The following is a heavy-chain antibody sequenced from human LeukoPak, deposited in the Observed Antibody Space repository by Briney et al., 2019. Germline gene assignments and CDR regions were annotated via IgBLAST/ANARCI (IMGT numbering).Heavy chain of an antibody. J-gene: IGHJ4*02. Sequence: GASVKVSCKASGYTFTSYGISWVRQAPGQGLEWMGWISAYNGNTNYAQKLQGRVTMTTDTSTSTAYMELRSLRSDDTAVYYCAKDLDEEQWLDYFDYWGQGTLVTVSS. CDR3: AKDLDEEQWLDYFDY. CDR2: ISAYNGNT. D-gene: IGHD6-19*01. V-gene: IGHV1-18*01. CDR1: GYTFTSYG.